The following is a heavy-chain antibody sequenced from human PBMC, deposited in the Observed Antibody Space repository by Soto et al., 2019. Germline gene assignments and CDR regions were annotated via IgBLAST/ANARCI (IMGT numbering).Heavy chain of an antibody. CDR2: ISTSTGDT. V-gene: IGHV1-18*01. Sequence: QVHLVQSGAEVKEPGASVKVSCQASGYTFTNYAIRWVRQAPGHGLEWMGWISTSTGDTDQAQRFQDRVTMTLDTSTNTANMELRSIATDDTDVYYCARCYCSIGSCYACWHLDLWFPGTLDTVSS. J-gene: IGHJ2*01. CDR3: ARCYCSIGSCYACWHLDL. CDR1: GYTFTNYA. D-gene: IGHD2-15*01.